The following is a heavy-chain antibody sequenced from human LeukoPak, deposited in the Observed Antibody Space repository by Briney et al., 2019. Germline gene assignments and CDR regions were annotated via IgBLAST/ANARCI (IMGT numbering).Heavy chain of an antibody. D-gene: IGHD3-16*01. CDR1: GFTFSSYE. J-gene: IGHJ4*02. Sequence: GGSLRLSCAASGFTFSSYEMNWVRQAPGKGLEWVSYISSSGSTIYYADSVKGRFTISRDNAKNSLYLQMNSLRAEDTAVYYWARDLYYVSGTRDYWGEGTLVTVSS. V-gene: IGHV3-48*03. CDR2: ISSSGSTI. CDR3: ARDLYYVSGTRDY.